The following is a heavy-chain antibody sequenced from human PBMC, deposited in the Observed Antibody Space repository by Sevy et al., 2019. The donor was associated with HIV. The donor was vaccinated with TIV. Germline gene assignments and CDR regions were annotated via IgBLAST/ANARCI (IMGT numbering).Heavy chain of an antibody. J-gene: IGHJ4*02. CDR1: GYTFTEYY. CDR2: INPQTGGT. CDR3: ARMGDYFDTSGYYPLKY. D-gene: IGHD3-22*01. V-gene: IGHV1-2*02. Sequence: ASVKVSCKASGYTFTEYYVHWLRQAPGQGLEWMGGINPQTGGTYFAKKFQDRVTLTTATSINAVYMELSGLKFDDTAVFYCARMGDYFDTSGYYPLKYWGLGTLVTVSS.